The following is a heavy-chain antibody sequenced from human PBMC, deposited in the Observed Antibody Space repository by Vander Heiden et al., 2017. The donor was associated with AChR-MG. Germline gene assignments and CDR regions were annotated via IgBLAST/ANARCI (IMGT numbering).Heavy chain of an antibody. Sequence: QVQLVESGGGVVQPGRSMRLSCAAPGFTFSSYGMHWVRQAPGKGLEWVAVISYDGSNKYYADSVKGRFTISRDNSKNTLYLQMNSLRAEDTAVYYCAKSRYSNYALGDYWGQGTLVTVSS. CDR3: AKSRYSNYALGDY. D-gene: IGHD4-4*01. J-gene: IGHJ4*02. CDR1: GFTFSSYG. CDR2: ISYDGSNK. V-gene: IGHV3-30*18.